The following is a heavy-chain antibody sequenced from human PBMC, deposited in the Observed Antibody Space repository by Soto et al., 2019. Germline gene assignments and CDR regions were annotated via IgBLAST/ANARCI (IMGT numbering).Heavy chain of an antibody. Sequence: SETLSLTCTVSGGSISSSSYYWGWIRQPPGKGLEWIGSIYYSGRTYYNPSLKSQVTISVDTSKNQFSLKLSSVTAADTAVYYCARRGWLVLAFDIWGQGTMVTVSS. D-gene: IGHD6-19*01. CDR3: ARRGWLVLAFDI. V-gene: IGHV4-39*01. CDR2: IYYSGRT. CDR1: GGSISSSSYY. J-gene: IGHJ3*02.